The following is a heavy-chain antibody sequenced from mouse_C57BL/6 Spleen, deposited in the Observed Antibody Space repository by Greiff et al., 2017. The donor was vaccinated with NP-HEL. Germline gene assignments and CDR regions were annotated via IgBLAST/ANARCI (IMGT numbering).Heavy chain of an antibody. CDR2: INPSSGYT. CDR1: GYTFTSYW. J-gene: IGHJ1*03. CDR3: AITTVVADWYFDV. Sequence: QVQLQQSGAELAKPGASVKLSCKASGYTFTSYWMHWVKQRPGQGLEWIGYINPSSGYTKYNQKFKDKATLTADKSSSTAYMQLSSLTYEDSAVYYCAITTVVADWYFDVWGTGTTVTVSS. D-gene: IGHD1-1*01. V-gene: IGHV1-7*01.